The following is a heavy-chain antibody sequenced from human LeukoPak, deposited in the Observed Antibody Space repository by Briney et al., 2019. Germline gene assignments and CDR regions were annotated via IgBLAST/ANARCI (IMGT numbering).Heavy chain of an antibody. V-gene: IGHV3-64*01. CDR1: GFTFNTYA. J-gene: IGHJ4*02. D-gene: IGHD6-13*01. CDR2: VSINGGST. Sequence: GGSLRLSCAAFGFTFNTYAMHWVRQAPGKGLEYVSAVSINGGSTYYANSVKGRFTISRDNSKNTLFLQMNSLRAEDTAVYYCAREGSSSWYRGRLDYWGQGTLVTVSS. CDR3: AREGSSSWYRGRLDY.